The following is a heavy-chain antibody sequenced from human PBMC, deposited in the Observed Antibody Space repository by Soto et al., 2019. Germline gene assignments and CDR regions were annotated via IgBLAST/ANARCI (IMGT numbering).Heavy chain of an antibody. D-gene: IGHD3-10*01. CDR1: GGSISSSSYY. CDR3: ARLGVLLWFGELTGEAYFDY. V-gene: IGHV4-39*01. J-gene: IGHJ4*02. CDR2: IYYSGST. Sequence: QLQLQESGPGLVKPSETLSLTCTVSGGSISSSSYYWGWIRQPPGKGLEWIGSIYYSGSTYYNPSLKSRVTISVDMSKNQFSLKLSSVTAADTAVYYCARLGVLLWFGELTGEAYFDYWGQGTLVTVSS.